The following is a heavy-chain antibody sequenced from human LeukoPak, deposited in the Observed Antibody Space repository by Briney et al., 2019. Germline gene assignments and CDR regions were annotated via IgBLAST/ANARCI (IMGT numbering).Heavy chain of an antibody. V-gene: IGHV3-74*01. CDR1: GFTFSSYW. J-gene: IGHJ4*02. CDR2: INSDGSST. Sequence: PGGSLRLSCAASGFTFSSYWMHWVRQAPGKGLVWVSRINSDGSSTSYADSVKGRFTISRDNAKNSLYLQMNSLRAEDTALYYCAKDKAAETHYYFDCWGQGTLVTVSP. CDR3: AKDKAAETHYYFDC. D-gene: IGHD6-13*01.